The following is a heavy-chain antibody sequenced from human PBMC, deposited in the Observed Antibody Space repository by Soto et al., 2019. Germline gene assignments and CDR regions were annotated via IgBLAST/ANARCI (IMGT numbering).Heavy chain of an antibody. CDR1: GFTFSSYG. J-gene: IGHJ4*02. V-gene: IGHV3-33*01. CDR3: ARDRSSSWYVDY. Sequence: PGGSLRLSCAASGFTFSSYGMHWVRQAPGKGLEWVAVIWYDGSNKYYADSVKGRFTISRDNSKNTLYLQMNSLRAEDTAVYYCARDRSSSWYVDYWGQGTLVTVSP. D-gene: IGHD6-13*01. CDR2: IWYDGSNK.